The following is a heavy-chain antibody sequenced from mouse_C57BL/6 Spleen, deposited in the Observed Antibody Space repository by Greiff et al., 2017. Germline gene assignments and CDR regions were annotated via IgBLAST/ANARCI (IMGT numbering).Heavy chain of an antibody. CDR3: ARSLDYYGSSYGAMDY. CDR1: GYAFSSSW. CDR2: IYPGDGDT. V-gene: IGHV1-82*01. Sequence: VQLQQSGPELVKPGASVKISCKASGYAFSSSWMNWVKQRPGKGLEWIGRIYPGDGDTNYNGKFKGKATLTADKSSSTAYMQLSSLTSEDSAVYFCARSLDYYGSSYGAMDYWGQGTSVTVSS. J-gene: IGHJ4*01. D-gene: IGHD1-1*01.